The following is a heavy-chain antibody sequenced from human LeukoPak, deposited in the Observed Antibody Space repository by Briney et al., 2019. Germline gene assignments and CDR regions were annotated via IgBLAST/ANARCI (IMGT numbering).Heavy chain of an antibody. CDR2: IYPGDSDT. J-gene: IGHJ4*02. D-gene: IGHD6-19*01. CDR3: ARLAASLYSSGWFDAYFDS. V-gene: IGHV5-51*01. Sequence: GESLKISCKVSGYSFTNYWIGWVRQMPGKGLEWMGLIYPGDSDTRYSPSFQGQVTISADKSISTACLQWSSLKASDTALYYCARLAASLYSSGWFDAYFDSWGQGNLVTVSS. CDR1: GYSFTNYW.